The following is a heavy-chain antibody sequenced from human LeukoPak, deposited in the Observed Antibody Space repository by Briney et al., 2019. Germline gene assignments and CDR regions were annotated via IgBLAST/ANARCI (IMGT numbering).Heavy chain of an antibody. D-gene: IGHD3-22*01. CDR3: ARGTYYYDSSGYPSDY. J-gene: IGHJ4*02. V-gene: IGHV1-18*01. CDR2: ISAYNGNT. Sequence: EASVKVSCKASGYTFTSYGISWVRQAPGQGLEWMGWISAYNGNTNYAQKLQDRVTMTTDTSTSTAYMELRSLRSDDTAVYYCARGTYYYDSSGYPSDYWGQGTLVTVSS. CDR1: GYTFTSYG.